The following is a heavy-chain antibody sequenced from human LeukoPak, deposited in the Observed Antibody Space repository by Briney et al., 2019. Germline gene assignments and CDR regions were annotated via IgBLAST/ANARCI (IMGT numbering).Heavy chain of an antibody. CDR2: IKGKTDGGTT. CDR1: GFTFSNAW. CDR3: ARGLSQNNWNDGY. J-gene: IGHJ4*02. D-gene: IGHD1-20*01. V-gene: IGHV3-15*01. Sequence: KPGGSLRLSCAASGFTFSNAWMSWVRQAPGKGLEWVGRIKGKTDGGTTDYAAPVKGRFTISRDNSKSTLYLQMNSPRAEDTAVYYCARGLSQNNWNDGYWGQGTLVTVSS.